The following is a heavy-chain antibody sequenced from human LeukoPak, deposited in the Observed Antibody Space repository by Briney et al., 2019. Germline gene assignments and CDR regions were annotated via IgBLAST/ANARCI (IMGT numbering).Heavy chain of an antibody. V-gene: IGHV1-3*01. Sequence: ASVKVSCKASGYTFTTYAMHWVRQAPGQRLEWMGWINAGNGNTKYSQKFQGRVTITRDTSASIAYMELSSLRSEDTAVYYCATTVAAGTYRYFHHWGQGTLVTVSS. CDR1: GYTFTTYA. CDR3: ATTVAAGTYRYFHH. CDR2: INAGNGNT. J-gene: IGHJ1*01. D-gene: IGHD6-13*01.